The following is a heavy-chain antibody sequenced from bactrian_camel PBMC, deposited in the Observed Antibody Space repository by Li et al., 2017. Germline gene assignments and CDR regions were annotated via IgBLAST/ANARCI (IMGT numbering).Heavy chain of an antibody. V-gene: IGHV3S26*01. CDR1: RFTFNYYY. J-gene: IGHJ4*01. CDR3: ANTVFGSPYY. D-gene: IGHD3*01. Sequence: HVQLVESGGGLVQPGGSLRLSCAASRFTFNYYYMSWVRQAPGKERVGVAAVDSDGIISFADSVKGRFTISRDNAKNTLYLQLNSLKTEDMAMYYCANTVFGSPYYWGQGTQVTVS. CDR2: VDSDGII.